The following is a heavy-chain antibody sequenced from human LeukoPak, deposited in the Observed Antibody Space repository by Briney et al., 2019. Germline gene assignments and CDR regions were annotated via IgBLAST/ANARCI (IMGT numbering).Heavy chain of an antibody. J-gene: IGHJ5*02. CDR3: ARVIVGATRWFDP. Sequence: GGSLRLSCAASGFTFDDYGMSWVRQAPGKGLEWVSDINWNGGRTGYTDSLKGRFTISRDDAKNSLYLQMNSLRAEDTALYYCARVIVGATRWFDPWGQGTLVTVSS. CDR2: INWNGGRT. CDR1: GFTFDDYG. V-gene: IGHV3-20*04. D-gene: IGHD1-26*01.